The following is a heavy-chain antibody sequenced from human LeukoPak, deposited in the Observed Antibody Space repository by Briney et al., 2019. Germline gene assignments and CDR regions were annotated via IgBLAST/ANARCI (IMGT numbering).Heavy chain of an antibody. D-gene: IGHD5-18*01. J-gene: IGHJ4*02. V-gene: IGHV3-9*01. Sequence: GGSLRLSCAASGFTFDDYAMHWVRQAPGKGLEWVSSISWNSGSIGYADSVKGRFTISRDNVKNSLYLQMNSLRAEDTALYYCAKVGYSYGYLDYWGQGTLVTVSS. CDR2: ISWNSGSI. CDR3: AKVGYSYGYLDY. CDR1: GFTFDDYA.